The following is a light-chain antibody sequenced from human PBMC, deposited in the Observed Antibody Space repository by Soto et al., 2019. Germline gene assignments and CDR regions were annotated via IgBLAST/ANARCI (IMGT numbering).Light chain of an antibody. V-gene: IGKV1-5*03. J-gene: IGKJ1*01. CDR3: QHSGT. Sequence: DIQMTQSPSTLSASVGDRVTITCRASQSISSWLAWYQQKPGKAPKLLIYKASSLESGVPSRFSGSGSGTEFTLTISSLQPDDFATYYCQHSGTFDQGTKVEI. CDR1: QSISSW. CDR2: KAS.